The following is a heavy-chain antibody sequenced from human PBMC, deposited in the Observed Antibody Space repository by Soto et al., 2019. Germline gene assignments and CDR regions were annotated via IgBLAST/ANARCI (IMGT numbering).Heavy chain of an antibody. CDR1: GVSISSYY. V-gene: IGHV4-59*01. CDR2: VYYSEST. J-gene: IGHJ6*02. CDR3: ARVTPYGSGSYYNAGGMDV. Sequence: QVQLQESGPGLVKPSETLSLTCTVSGVSISSYYWSWIRQPPGKGLEWIGYVYYSESTKNNPSLKRRVTISIDTSKNQFSLNLSAVTAADTAVYYCARVTPYGSGSYYNAGGMDVWGQGTTVTVSS. D-gene: IGHD3-10*01.